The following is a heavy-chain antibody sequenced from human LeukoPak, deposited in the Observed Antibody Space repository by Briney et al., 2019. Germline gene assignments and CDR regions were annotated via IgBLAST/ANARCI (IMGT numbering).Heavy chain of an antibody. V-gene: IGHV3-23*01. CDR3: AKDSYGMDV. CDR2: ISGSGGST. CDR1: GFTVSSNY. Sequence: GGSLRLSCAASGFTVSSNYMSWVRQAPGKGLEWVSGISGSGGSTYYTDSVKGRFTISRDNSKNTLYLQMNSLRAEDTAVYYCAKDSYGMDVWGQGTTVTVSS. J-gene: IGHJ6*02.